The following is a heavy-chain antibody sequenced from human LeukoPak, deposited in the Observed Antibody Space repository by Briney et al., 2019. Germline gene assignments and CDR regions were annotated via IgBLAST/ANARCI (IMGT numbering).Heavy chain of an antibody. D-gene: IGHD3-22*01. CDR3: ARHHYYDSSGYYDGFLDY. Sequence: PSETLSLTCTVSGGSISGYYWNWIRQPPGKGLEWIGYIYYSGGTNYNPSLKSRVTISVDTSKNQFSLKLSSVTAADTAVYYCARHHYYDSSGYYDGFLDYWGQGTLVTVSS. V-gene: IGHV4-59*08. CDR1: GGSISGYY. CDR2: IYYSGGT. J-gene: IGHJ4*02.